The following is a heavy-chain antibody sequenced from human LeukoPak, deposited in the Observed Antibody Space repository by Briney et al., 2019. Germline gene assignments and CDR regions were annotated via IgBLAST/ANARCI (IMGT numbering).Heavy chain of an antibody. CDR3: AKLPNYYDSSGYYSAFDY. Sequence: GGSLRLSCAASGFTFSSYGMHWVRQAPGKGLEWVAVISYDGSNKYYADSVKGRFTISRDNSKNTLYLQMNSLRAEDTAVYYCAKLPNYYDSSGYYSAFDYWAQGTLVTVSS. V-gene: IGHV3-30*18. CDR2: ISYDGSNK. D-gene: IGHD3-22*01. J-gene: IGHJ4*02. CDR1: GFTFSSYG.